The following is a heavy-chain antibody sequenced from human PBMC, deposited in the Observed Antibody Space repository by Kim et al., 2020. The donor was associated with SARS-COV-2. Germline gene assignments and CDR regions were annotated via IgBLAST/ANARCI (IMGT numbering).Heavy chain of an antibody. CDR3: AKGSTVTQERTWLGGMDV. J-gene: IGHJ6*02. D-gene: IGHD4-17*01. CDR2: ISWNSGSI. Sequence: GGSLRLSCAASGFTFDDYAMHWVRQAPGKGLEWVSGISWNSGSIGYADSVKGRFTISRDNAKNSLYLQMNSLRAEDTALYYCAKGSTVTQERTWLGGMDVWGQGTTVTVSS. CDR1: GFTFDDYA. V-gene: IGHV3-9*01.